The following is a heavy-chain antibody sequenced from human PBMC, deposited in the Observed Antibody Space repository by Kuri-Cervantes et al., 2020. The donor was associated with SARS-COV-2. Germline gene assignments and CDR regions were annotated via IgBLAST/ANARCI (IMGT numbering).Heavy chain of an antibody. J-gene: IGHJ4*02. CDR3: ARGVTMVRGVSLQQQSRGIEGY. Sequence: ASVKVSCKASGYTFTGYYMHWVRQAPGQGLEWMGWSNPNRGGTNYAQKFQCRVTMTRDTSISTAYMELSRLRSDDTAVYYCARGVTMVRGVSLQQQSRGIEGYWGQGTLVTVSS. V-gene: IGHV1-2*02. CDR1: GYTFTGYY. CDR2: SNPNRGGT. D-gene: IGHD3-10*01.